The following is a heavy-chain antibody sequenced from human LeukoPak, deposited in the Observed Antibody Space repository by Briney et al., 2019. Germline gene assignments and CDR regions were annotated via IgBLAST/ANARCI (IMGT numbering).Heavy chain of an antibody. CDR1: GFTFSSYS. V-gene: IGHV3-21*01. D-gene: IGHD6-19*01. CDR2: ISSSSSYI. Sequence: GGSLRLSCAASGFTFSSYSMNWVRQAPGKGLEWVSSISSSSSYIYYADSVKGRFTISRDNAKNSLYLQMNSLRAGDTAVYYCAREEQWLADYWGQGTLVTVSS. J-gene: IGHJ4*02. CDR3: AREEQWLADY.